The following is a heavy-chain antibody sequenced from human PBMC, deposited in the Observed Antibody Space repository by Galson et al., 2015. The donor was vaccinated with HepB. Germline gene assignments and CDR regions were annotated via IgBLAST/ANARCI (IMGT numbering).Heavy chain of an antibody. CDR3: AREGLTGDRVGNWFNP. CDR1: GGTFSSYA. D-gene: IGHD7-27*01. CDR2: IIPIFGTV. V-gene: IGHV1-69*06. J-gene: IGHJ5*02. Sequence: SVKVSCKASGGTFSSYAISWVRQAPGQGLEWMGGIIPIFGTVNYAQKFQGRVTITADKSTSTAYMELSSLRSEDTAVYYCAREGLTGDRVGNWFNPWGQGTLVTVSS.